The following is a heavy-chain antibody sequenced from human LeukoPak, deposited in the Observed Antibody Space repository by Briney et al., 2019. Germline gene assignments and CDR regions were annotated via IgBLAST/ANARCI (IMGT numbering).Heavy chain of an antibody. CDR2: ISGDGTTT. V-gene: IGHV3-74*01. CDR3: TRRVDATRWYDP. D-gene: IGHD2-15*01. J-gene: IGHJ5*02. Sequence: TGGSLRLSCAASGFTFSTYWMHWVRQAPGEGLVWVSRISGDGTTTIYADSVKGRFTISRDNAKNTLYLEMNSLRVEDAAVYYCTRRVDATRWYDPWGQGTLVTVSS. CDR1: GFTFSTYW.